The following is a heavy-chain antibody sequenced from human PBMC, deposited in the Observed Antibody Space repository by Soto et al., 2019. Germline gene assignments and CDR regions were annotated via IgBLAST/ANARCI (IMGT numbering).Heavy chain of an antibody. CDR3: GKGDTIFGVVDD. D-gene: IGHD3-3*01. CDR2: ISSSSSTI. CDR1: GFTFSSYS. Sequence: GGSLRLSCAASGFTFSSYSMNWVRQAPGKGLEWVSYISSSSSTIYYADSVKGRFTISRDNAKNSLYLQMNSLRPEDTARYYCGKGDTIFGVVDDWGPGTLVTVSS. V-gene: IGHV3-48*01. J-gene: IGHJ4*02.